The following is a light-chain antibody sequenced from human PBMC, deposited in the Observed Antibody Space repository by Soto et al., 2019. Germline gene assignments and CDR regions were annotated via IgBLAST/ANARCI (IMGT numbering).Light chain of an antibody. CDR2: AAS. V-gene: IGKV1D-12*01. J-gene: IGKJ5*01. CDR3: QHDKSFPVT. CDR1: QDVGRL. Sequence: IEMTQPPSSLSASFGDTLTITRRSSQDVGRLVSWYQQKPGKAPKLLIFAASSFQSGVPSRFSGSGSGTDFTLTITSLQSEDFATYYCQHDKSFPVTFGQGTRLEIK.